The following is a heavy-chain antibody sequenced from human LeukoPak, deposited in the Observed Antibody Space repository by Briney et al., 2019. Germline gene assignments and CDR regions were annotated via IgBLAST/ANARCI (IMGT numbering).Heavy chain of an antibody. V-gene: IGHV3-74*01. CDR1: GFTLSSYW. Sequence: GGSLRLSCAASGFTLSSYWMHWARQAPGKGLVWVSHINSDGSSTNYADSVKGRFTISRDNAKNTLYLQMNSLRAEDTAVYYCARVSSGSYYYYYMDVWGKGTTVTISS. J-gene: IGHJ6*03. CDR3: ARVSSGSYYYYYMDV. D-gene: IGHD3-10*01. CDR2: INSDGSST.